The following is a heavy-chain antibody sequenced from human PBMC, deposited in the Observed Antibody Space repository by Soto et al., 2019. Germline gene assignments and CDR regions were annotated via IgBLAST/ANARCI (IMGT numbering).Heavy chain of an antibody. V-gene: IGHV3-30-3*01. CDR1: GFTFSSYA. Sequence: QVQLVESGGGVVQPGRSLRLSCAASGFTFSSYAMHWVRQAPGKGLEWVAVISYDGSNKYYADSVKGRFTISRDNSKNTLYLQMNCLRAEDTAVYYCARDYGDYWGQGTLVTVSS. J-gene: IGHJ4*02. CDR3: ARDYGDY. CDR2: ISYDGSNK. D-gene: IGHD4-17*01.